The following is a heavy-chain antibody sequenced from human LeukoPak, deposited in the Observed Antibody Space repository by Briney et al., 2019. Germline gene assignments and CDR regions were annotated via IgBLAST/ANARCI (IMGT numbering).Heavy chain of an antibody. CDR2: IIPILGIA. CDR1: GVTFSSYT. J-gene: IGHJ4*02. Sequence: ASVKVSCKASGVTFSSYTISWVRQAPGQGLEWMGRIIPILGIANYAQKFQGRVTITADKSTSTAYMELSSLRSEDTAVYYCARDPRGSGSDYWGQGTLVTVSA. D-gene: IGHD2-15*01. CDR3: ARDPRGSGSDY. V-gene: IGHV1-69*04.